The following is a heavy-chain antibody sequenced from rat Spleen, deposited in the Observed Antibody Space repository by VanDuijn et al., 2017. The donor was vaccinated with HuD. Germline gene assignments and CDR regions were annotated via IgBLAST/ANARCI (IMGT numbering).Heavy chain of an antibody. V-gene: IGHV5-7*01. Sequence: EVQLVESGGGLVQPGRSLKLSCAASGFTFSDYNMAWVRQAPKKGLEWVATISYDGSSTYYRDSVKGRFTISRDNAKSTLYLQMDSLRSEDTATYYCARGSYKDYWGQGVMVTVSS. CDR3: ARGSYKDY. D-gene: IGHD1-2*01. J-gene: IGHJ2*01. CDR2: ISYDGSST. CDR1: GFTFSDYN.